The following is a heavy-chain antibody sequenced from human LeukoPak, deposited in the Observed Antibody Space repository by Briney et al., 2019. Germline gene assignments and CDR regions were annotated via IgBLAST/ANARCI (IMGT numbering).Heavy chain of an antibody. CDR3: ARSSRPGGYSYGYFDY. CDR1: GYSISSGYY. CDR2: IYHSGST. V-gene: IGHV4-38-2*02. Sequence: SETLSLTCTVSGYSISSGYYWGWIRQPPGKGLEWIGSIYHSGSTYYNPSLKSRVTISVDTSKNQFSLKLSSVTAADTAVYYCARSSRPGGYSYGYFDYWGQGTLVTVSS. J-gene: IGHJ4*02. D-gene: IGHD5-18*01.